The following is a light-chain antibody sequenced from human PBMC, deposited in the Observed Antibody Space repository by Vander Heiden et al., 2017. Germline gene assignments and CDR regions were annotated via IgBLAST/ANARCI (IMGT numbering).Light chain of an antibody. CDR1: SSDVGGYNY. CDR2: EVS. V-gene: IGLV2-14*01. CDR3: TSYTSSTTLI. J-gene: IGLJ2*01. Sequence: QSALTQPASVSGSPGQSITLSCTGTSSDVGGYNYVPWSQQHPGKAPELMVYEVSNRPSGVSNRFSGSKSGNTASLTISGLQAEDEADYYCTSYTSSTTLIFGGGTKLTVL.